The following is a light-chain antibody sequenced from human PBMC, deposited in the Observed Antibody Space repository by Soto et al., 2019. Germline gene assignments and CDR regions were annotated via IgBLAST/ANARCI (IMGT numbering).Light chain of an antibody. V-gene: IGLV1-44*01. CDR2: GNN. CDR1: NSNIGTNH. J-gene: IGLJ2*01. Sequence: QSVLTQPPSASGTPGQRVAISCSGGNSNIGTNHVNWYQQLPGTAPKLLIYGNNQRPSEVPDRFSGSRSGTSASLAISGLQSEDEADYYCVAWDDSLNGHVVFGGGTKVTVL. CDR3: VAWDDSLNGHVV.